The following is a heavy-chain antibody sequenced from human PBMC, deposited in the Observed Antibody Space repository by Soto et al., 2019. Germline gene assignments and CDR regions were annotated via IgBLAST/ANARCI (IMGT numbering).Heavy chain of an antibody. CDR1: GFTFSSHW. CDR2: ISGDGRTT. CDR3: ARGVPNCSSSSCYFDF. J-gene: IGHJ4*02. Sequence: GGSLRLSCAASGFTFSSHWRNWVRQGPGKGLVWVSRISGDGRTTSHADSVKGRFTISGDNAKNTLYLQMNSLRVEDTAVYYCARGVPNCSSSSCYFDFWGQGILVTVSS. D-gene: IGHD2-2*01. V-gene: IGHV3-74*01.